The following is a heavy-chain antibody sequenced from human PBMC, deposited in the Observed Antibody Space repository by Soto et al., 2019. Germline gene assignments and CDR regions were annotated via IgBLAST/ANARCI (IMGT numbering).Heavy chain of an antibody. Sequence: ASVKVSCKVSGYTLTELSMHWVRQAPGKGLEWMGGFDPEDGETIYAQKFQGRVTMTEDTSTDTAYMELSSLRSEDTAVYYCATVAVGGSRLVYGWFDPWGQGTLVTVSS. J-gene: IGHJ5*02. V-gene: IGHV1-24*01. D-gene: IGHD2-2*01. CDR1: GYTLTELS. CDR2: FDPEDGET. CDR3: ATVAVGGSRLVYGWFDP.